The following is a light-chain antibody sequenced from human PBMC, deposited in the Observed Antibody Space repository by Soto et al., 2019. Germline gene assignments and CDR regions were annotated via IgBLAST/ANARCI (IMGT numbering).Light chain of an antibody. Sequence: DIQMTQSPSTLSASVGDRVAITCRASQAISDWLAWYQQKPGKAPKLLIFDASSLQSGVPSRFSGSGSGTEFTLTISSLQPDDFATYYCQHYYSYPFTFGPGTKVDF. CDR3: QHYYSYPFT. J-gene: IGKJ3*01. CDR2: DAS. V-gene: IGKV1-5*01. CDR1: QAISDW.